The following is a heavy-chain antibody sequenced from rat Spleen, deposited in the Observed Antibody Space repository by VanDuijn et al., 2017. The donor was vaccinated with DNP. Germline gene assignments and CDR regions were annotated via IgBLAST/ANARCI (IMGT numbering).Heavy chain of an antibody. CDR3: ARLILRVWGAMDA. D-gene: IGHD1-7*01. Sequence: EVQLVESGGGLVRPGRSLKLSCAASGFTFSNYDMAWVRQAPTKGLEWVASISTSGGSTYYRDSVKGRFTVSRYNAKSTLYLQMDSLRSEDTGTYYCARLILRVWGAMDAWGQGTSVTVSS. V-gene: IGHV5-25*01. CDR1: GFTFSNYD. CDR2: ISTSGGST. J-gene: IGHJ4*01.